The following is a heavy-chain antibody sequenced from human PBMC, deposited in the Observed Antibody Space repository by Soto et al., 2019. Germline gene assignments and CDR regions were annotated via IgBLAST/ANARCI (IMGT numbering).Heavy chain of an antibody. Sequence: SETLSLTCTVSGDSISNYYWTWIRQSPGKGLEWIGYIYYSGSTNYNPSLKSRVTISVDTSKNQFSLKLSSVTAADTAVYYCARSPYSGSYYRNNWFDPWGQGTLVTVSS. CDR1: GDSISNYY. D-gene: IGHD1-26*01. CDR3: ARSPYSGSYYRNNWFDP. V-gene: IGHV4-59*01. CDR2: IYYSGST. J-gene: IGHJ5*02.